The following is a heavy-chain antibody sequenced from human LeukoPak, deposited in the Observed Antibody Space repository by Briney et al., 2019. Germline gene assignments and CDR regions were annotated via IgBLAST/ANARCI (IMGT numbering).Heavy chain of an antibody. J-gene: IGHJ4*02. CDR1: GYSINSGYH. CDR3: ARHYLYDTSGDGTYYFDY. Sequence: SETLSLTCIVSGYSINSGYHWGWIRQPPGEGLEWIGSIYHSGSTYYNPSLKSRVTISIDTSKNQFSLRLSSVTAADTAVYYCARHYLYDTSGDGTYYFDYWGQGTLVTVSS. V-gene: IGHV4-38-2*02. CDR2: IYHSGST. D-gene: IGHD3-22*01.